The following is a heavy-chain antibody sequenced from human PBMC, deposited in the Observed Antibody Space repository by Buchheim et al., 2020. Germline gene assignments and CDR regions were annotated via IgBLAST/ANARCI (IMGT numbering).Heavy chain of an antibody. V-gene: IGHV4-4*02. Sequence: QVQLQESGPGLVQPSGTLSLTCAVSGDSLSNTKYRGWVRQPPGKGLQWIGEIFHNGDTDYNPSLRGRVTISLDKARNQFSLNLRSVTAADTAVYFCARSLHSFDWPTFSLYYMDVWGKGT. J-gene: IGHJ6*03. D-gene: IGHD3-9*01. CDR3: ARSLHSFDWPTFSLYYMDV. CDR1: GDSLSNTKY. CDR2: IFHNGDT.